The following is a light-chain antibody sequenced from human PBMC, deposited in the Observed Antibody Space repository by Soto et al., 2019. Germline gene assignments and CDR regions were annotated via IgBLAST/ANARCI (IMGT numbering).Light chain of an antibody. CDR1: QSVSSSY. CDR3: QQYGRSPPWT. J-gene: IGKJ1*01. CDR2: GAS. V-gene: IGKV3-20*01. Sequence: EIVLTQSPGTLSLSPGERATLSCRASQSVSSSYLAWYQQKPGQAPRLLIYGASSRATGIPDRFSGSGSGKDLTLTISRLEPEDFAVYYCQQYGRSPPWTFGQGTKVEIK.